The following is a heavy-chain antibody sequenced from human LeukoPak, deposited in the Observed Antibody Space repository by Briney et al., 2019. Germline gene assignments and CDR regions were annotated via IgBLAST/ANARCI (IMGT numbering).Heavy chain of an antibody. V-gene: IGHV4-59*08. J-gene: IGHJ4*02. CDR2: ISYTGST. D-gene: IGHD2-15*01. CDR1: SGSISSYY. Sequence: SETLSLTCTVSSGSISSYYWSWIRQPPGKGLEWIWYISYTGSTNYNPSLKSRVTISIDTSKNQFSLKLSSVTAADTAVYYCARLWSPMVEIDYWGQGTLVTVSS. CDR3: ARLWSPMVEIDY.